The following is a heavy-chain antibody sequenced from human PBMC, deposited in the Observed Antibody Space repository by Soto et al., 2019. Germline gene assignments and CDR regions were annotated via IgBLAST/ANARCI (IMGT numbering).Heavy chain of an antibody. V-gene: IGHV3-33*01. CDR3: GGESRGGHYGSDV. CDR1: IVTFSTFD. Sequence: SLRLSCASSIVTFSTFDMHCVRHSPGKWLEWVALIWSDGSRAFYADFVQDRFFISRDNSRNTLYLQMNSLRDEDTAVYYCGGESRGGHYGSDVGRQRST. CDR2: IWSDGSRA. J-gene: IGHJ6*02.